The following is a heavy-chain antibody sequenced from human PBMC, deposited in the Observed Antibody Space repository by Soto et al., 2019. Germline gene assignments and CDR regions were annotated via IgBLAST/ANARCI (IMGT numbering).Heavy chain of an antibody. J-gene: IGHJ4*02. V-gene: IGHV4-59*08. CDR1: GGSISTYY. D-gene: IGHD2-15*01. CDR2: VYSSGAT. Sequence: QVQLQESGPGLVKPSETLSLTCTVSGGSISTYYWSWIRRPPGKGLEWLGYVYSSGATNYHPSLKSRVTISVDTSKNQFSLKLTSVTAADTAVYYCARHPAHCSGGICHTDYWGQGTLVTVSS. CDR3: ARHPAHCSGGICHTDY.